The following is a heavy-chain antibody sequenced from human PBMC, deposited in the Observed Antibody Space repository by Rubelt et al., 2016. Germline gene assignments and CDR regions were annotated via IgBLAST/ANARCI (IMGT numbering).Heavy chain of an antibody. CDR2: ISTYNGNT. D-gene: IGHD3-10*01. Sequence: QVQLVQSGAQVKKPGASVKVSCKASGYTFTKYGVSWVRQAPGQGLEWMGWISTYNGNTNYAQKLQGRVTMTTDTSTSTADKELRSLRSDAPAGDYGARGTYGSRSAYYYGMDVWGQGTTVTVSS. CDR3: ARGTYGSRSAYYYGMDV. V-gene: IGHV1-18*01. J-gene: IGHJ6*02. CDR1: GYTFTKYG.